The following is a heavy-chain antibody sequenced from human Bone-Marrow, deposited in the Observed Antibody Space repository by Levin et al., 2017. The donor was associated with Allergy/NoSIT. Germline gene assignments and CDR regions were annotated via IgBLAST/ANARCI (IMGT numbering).Heavy chain of an antibody. CDR1: GFTFSSYS. V-gene: IGHV3-21*01. CDR2: ISSSSSYI. D-gene: IGHD3-10*01. CDR3: ARDRDDGSGSYYLYYYDGMDV. Sequence: GGSLRLSCAASGFTFSSYSMNWVRQAPGKGLEWVSSISSSSSYIYYADSVKGRFTISRDNAKNSLYLQMNSLRAEDTAVYYCARDRDDGSGSYYLYYYDGMDVWGQGTTVTVSS. J-gene: IGHJ6*02.